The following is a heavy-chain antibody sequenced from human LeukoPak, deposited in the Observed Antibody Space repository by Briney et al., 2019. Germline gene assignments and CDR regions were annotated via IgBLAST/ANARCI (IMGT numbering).Heavy chain of an antibody. J-gene: IGHJ4*02. V-gene: IGHV1-18*01. CDR3: ARDLLPMGTGYSSSWDPNAFDY. CDR2: ISAYNGNT. Sequence: GASVKVSCKASGYTFTSYGISWVRQAPGQGLEWMGWISAYNGNTNYAQKLQGRVTMTTDTSTSTAYMELRSPRSDDTAVYYCARDLLPMGTGYSSSWDPNAFDYWGQGTLVTVSS. D-gene: IGHD6-13*01. CDR1: GYTFTSYG.